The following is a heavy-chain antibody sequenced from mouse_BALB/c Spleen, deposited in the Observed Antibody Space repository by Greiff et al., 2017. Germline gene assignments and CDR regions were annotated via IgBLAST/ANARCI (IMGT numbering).Heavy chain of an antibody. CDR1: GYSITSGYY. J-gene: IGHJ2*01. Sequence: EVQLVESGPGLVKPSQSLSLTCSVTGYSITSGYYWNWIRQFPGNKLEWMGYISYDGSNNYNPSLKNRISITRDTSKNQFFLKLNSVTTEDTATYYCARADGYDDYWGQGTTLTVSS. CDR2: ISYDGSN. D-gene: IGHD2-2*01. CDR3: ARADGYDDY. V-gene: IGHV3-6*02.